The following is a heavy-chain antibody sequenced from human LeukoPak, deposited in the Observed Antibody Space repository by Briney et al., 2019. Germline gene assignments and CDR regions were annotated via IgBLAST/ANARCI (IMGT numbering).Heavy chain of an antibody. CDR2: IYYSGST. V-gene: IGHV4-59*01. Sequence: SETLSLTCTVSVGSISSYYWSWIRQPPGKGLEWIGYIYYSGSTNYNPSLKSRVTISVDTSKNQFSLKLSSVTAADTAVYYCARDGDGGTFRGAFDIWGQGTMVTVSS. CDR1: VGSISSYY. J-gene: IGHJ3*02. D-gene: IGHD4-23*01. CDR3: ARDGDGGTFRGAFDI.